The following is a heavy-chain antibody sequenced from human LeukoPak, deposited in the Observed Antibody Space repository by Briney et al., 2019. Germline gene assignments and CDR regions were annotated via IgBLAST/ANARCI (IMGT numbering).Heavy chain of an antibody. Sequence: GGSQRLSCAASGFTFSSYAMSRVRQAPGKGLEWVSAISGSGGTTYYADSVKGRFTISRDNSKNTLYLQMNSLRAEDTAVYYCASHGGSYYVLDYWGQGTLVTVSS. J-gene: IGHJ4*02. CDR2: ISGSGGTT. CDR1: GFTFSSYA. D-gene: IGHD1-26*01. V-gene: IGHV3-23*01. CDR3: ASHGGSYYVLDY.